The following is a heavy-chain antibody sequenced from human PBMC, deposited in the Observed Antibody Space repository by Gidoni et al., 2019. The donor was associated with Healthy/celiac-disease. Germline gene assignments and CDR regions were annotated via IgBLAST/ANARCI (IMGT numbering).Heavy chain of an antibody. D-gene: IGHD1-7*01. CDR3: ARDPNWNYVHHFDY. CDR1: GFTFSSYA. Sequence: QVQLVESGGGVVQPGRSLRLSCAASGFTFSSYAMHWVRQAPGKGLEGVAVISYDGSNKYYADSVKGRFTISRDNSKNTLYLQMNSLRAEDTAVYYCARDPNWNYVHHFDYLGQGTLVTVSS. V-gene: IGHV3-30-3*01. J-gene: IGHJ4*02. CDR2: ISYDGSNK.